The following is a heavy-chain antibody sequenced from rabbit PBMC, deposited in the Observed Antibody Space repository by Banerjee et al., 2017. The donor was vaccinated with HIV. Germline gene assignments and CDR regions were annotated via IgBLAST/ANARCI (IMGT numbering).Heavy chain of an antibody. V-gene: IGHV1S45*01. CDR1: GFSFSNLYV. J-gene: IGHJ4*01. CDR2: INTSSGNT. Sequence: QEQLVESGGGLVQPEGSLTLTCTASGFSFSNLYVMCWVRQAPGKRLEWIACINTSSGNTVYAACAIGRFSSSKASWTTVTLQMSSLTSADAASYFCARDLAGGIGCNFSVCGPGTLVTVS. D-gene: IGHD4-2*01. CDR3: ARDLAGGIGCNFSV.